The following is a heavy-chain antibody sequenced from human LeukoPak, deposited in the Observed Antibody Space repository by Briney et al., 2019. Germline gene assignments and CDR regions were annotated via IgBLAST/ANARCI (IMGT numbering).Heavy chain of an antibody. CDR3: ARGGFHYYDSSGYGGDY. V-gene: IGHV1-2*02. D-gene: IGHD3-22*01. CDR1: GYTFTGYY. CDR2: ISPNSGGT. J-gene: IGHJ4*02. Sequence: GASVKVSCKASGYTFTGYYMHWVRQAPGQGPEWMGWISPNSGGTNYAQKFQGRVTMTRDTSISTAYMELSRLRSDDTAVYYCARGGFHYYDSSGYGGDYWGQGTLVTVSS.